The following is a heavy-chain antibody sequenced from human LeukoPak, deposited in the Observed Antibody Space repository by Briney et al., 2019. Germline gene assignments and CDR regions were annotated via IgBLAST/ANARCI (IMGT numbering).Heavy chain of an antibody. D-gene: IGHD3-3*01. CDR2: ISWNSDRK. CDR1: GFVFEDFT. J-gene: IGHJ3*02. V-gene: IGHV3-9*01. Sequence: GGSLRLSCAASGFVFEDFTMNWVRQVLRKGLGWGSDISWNSDRKHYADSVKGRFTISRDNAKKSLYLEMNSPRVEDTAFYYCAKSRGIGVRAFDIWGQGTMVTVSS. CDR3: AKSRGIGVRAFDI.